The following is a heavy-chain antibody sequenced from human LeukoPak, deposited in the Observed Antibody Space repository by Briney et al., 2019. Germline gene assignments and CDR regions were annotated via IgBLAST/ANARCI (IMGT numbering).Heavy chain of an antibody. D-gene: IGHD3-10*01. J-gene: IGHJ4*02. Sequence: PGGSLRLSCAASGFTFSSYSMNWVRQAPGEGLEWVSYISSLSGTIYYADSVKGRFTISRDNAKNSLYLQMDSLRADDTAVYYCARVGRAYGSRSKNPFFDYWGQGTLVTVSS. CDR2: ISSLSGTI. V-gene: IGHV3-48*01. CDR1: GFTFSSYS. CDR3: ARVGRAYGSRSKNPFFDY.